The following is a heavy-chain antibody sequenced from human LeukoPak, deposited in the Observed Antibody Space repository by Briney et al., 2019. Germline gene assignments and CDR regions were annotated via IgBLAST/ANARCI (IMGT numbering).Heavy chain of an antibody. Sequence: PSETLSLTCAVYGGSFSGYYWSWIRQPPGKGLEWIGEINHSGSTNYNPSLKSRVTISVDTSKNQFSLKLSSVTAADTAVYYCARHGIAARPGRWFDPWGQGTLVTVSS. CDR3: ARHGIAARPGRWFDP. V-gene: IGHV4-34*01. J-gene: IGHJ5*02. CDR1: GGSFSGYY. CDR2: INHSGST. D-gene: IGHD6-6*01.